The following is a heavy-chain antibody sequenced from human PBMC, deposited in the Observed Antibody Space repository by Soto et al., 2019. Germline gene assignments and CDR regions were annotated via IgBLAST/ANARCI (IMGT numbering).Heavy chain of an antibody. J-gene: IGHJ5*02. CDR1: GGSSSSYY. V-gene: IGHV4-59*01. Sequence: ETLSLTCTVSGGSSSSYYWGWIRQPPGKGLEWIAYINNIGRTNCNPSLKSRVTISLDTSKNQLSLRLTSVTAADTAVYYCARSFCRDAIRCNWFDPWGQGTLVTVSS. CDR3: ARSFCRDAIRCNWFDP. D-gene: IGHD2-8*01. CDR2: INNIGRT.